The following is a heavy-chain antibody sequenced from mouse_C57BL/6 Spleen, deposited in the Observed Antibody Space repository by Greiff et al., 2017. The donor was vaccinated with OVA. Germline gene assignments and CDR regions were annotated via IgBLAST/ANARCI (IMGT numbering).Heavy chain of an antibody. J-gene: IGHJ1*03. CDR3: ERSDTYGYFDV. Sequence: QVQLQQSGAELVKPGASVKISCIASGYAFSSYWMNWVKQRPGKGLEWIGQIYPGDGDTNYNGKFKGKATLTADKSSSPDYMQLSGVASENSAVYICERSDTYGYFDVWGTGTTVTVSS. CDR2: IYPGDGDT. CDR1: GYAFSSYW. V-gene: IGHV1-80*01.